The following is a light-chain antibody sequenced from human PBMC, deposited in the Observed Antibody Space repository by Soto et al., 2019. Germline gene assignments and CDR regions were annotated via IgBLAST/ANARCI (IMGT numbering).Light chain of an antibody. CDR3: QHYGTSLYT. V-gene: IGKV3-20*01. J-gene: IGKJ2*01. Sequence: DIVLTQSPGTLSLSPGERATLSCRASQIISSTYLGWYQQKPGQAPRLLIYGASSRATGIQDRFSGSGSGTDFTLTISRLEPEDFAVYYCQHYGTSLYTFGQGTKLEIK. CDR2: GAS. CDR1: QIISSTY.